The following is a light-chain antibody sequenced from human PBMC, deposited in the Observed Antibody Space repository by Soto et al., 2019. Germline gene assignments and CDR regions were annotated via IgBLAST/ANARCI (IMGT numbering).Light chain of an antibody. CDR3: QQRTNWPPPFT. Sequence: EVLLTQSPATLSLSPGERATLSCRASQNIAYYLAWYQQKPGQAPRLLIYDASNRATGIPARFSGSGSGTDFTLTISSLEPEDFAVYYCQQRTNWPPPFTFGQGTRLEIK. J-gene: IGKJ5*01. CDR2: DAS. V-gene: IGKV3-11*01. CDR1: QNIAYY.